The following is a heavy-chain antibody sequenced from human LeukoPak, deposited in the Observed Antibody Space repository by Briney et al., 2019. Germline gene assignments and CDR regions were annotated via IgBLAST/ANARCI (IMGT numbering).Heavy chain of an antibody. J-gene: IGHJ4*02. CDR1: GFTFSSYA. CDR3: AKDDFWSGYSPFDY. CDR2: ISGSGGST. Sequence: GSLRLSCXASGFTFSSYAMSWVRQAPRKGLEWVSAISGSGGSTYYADSVKGRFTISRDNSKNTLYLQMNSLRAEDTAVYYCAKDDFWSGYSPFDYWGQGTLVTVSS. D-gene: IGHD3-3*01. V-gene: IGHV3-23*01.